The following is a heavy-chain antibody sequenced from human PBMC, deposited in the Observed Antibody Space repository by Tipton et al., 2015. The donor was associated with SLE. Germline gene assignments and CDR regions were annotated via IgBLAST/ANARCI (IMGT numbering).Heavy chain of an antibody. D-gene: IGHD1-20*01. J-gene: IGHJ4*02. CDR1: GFIFHDYS. V-gene: IGHV3-43*01. CDR2: IRRDASYT. Sequence: SGPEVKKPGGSLRLSCAASGFIFHDYSMHWVRQAPGKGLEWVSLIRRDASYTEHADSVRGRFTISRDNNKNSLYLQMSSLTTEDTAFYYCVKEHITGWPNFDSWGQGTLVTVSA. CDR3: VKEHITGWPNFDS.